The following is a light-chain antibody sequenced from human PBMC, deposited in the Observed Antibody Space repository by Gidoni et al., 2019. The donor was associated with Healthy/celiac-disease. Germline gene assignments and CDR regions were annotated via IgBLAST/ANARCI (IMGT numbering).Light chain of an antibody. J-gene: IGKJ4*01. CDR3: QQYGSSPLT. CDR2: AAS. CDR1: QSVRSSY. Sequence: EIVLTQSPGTLSLSPGGRVTLSCRASQSVRSSYLAWYQQKPGQAPRLLIYAASSRATGIPDRFSGSGSGTDFTLTISRLEPEDFAVYYCQQYGSSPLTFGGGTKVEIK. V-gene: IGKV3-20*01.